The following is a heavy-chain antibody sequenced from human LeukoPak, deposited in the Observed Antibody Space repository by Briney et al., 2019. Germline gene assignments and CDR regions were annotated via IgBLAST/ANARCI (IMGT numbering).Heavy chain of an antibody. J-gene: IGHJ4*02. CDR3: ARGAQWVIDY. CDR1: GFTLSDYE. CDR2: ISTSGSTT. Sequence: GGSLRLSCAASGFTLSDYEVNCVRQAPGKGVEWVAYISTSGSTTHYADSVKGRFNISRDNAKNSLFLQMNSLRAEDTAVYYCARGAQWVIDYWGQGTLVTVSS. D-gene: IGHD1-26*01. V-gene: IGHV3-48*03.